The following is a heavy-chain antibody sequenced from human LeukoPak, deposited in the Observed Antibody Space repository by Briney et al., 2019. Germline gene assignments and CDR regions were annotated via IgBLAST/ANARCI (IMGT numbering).Heavy chain of an antibody. D-gene: IGHD7-27*01. CDR3: ARERSGLTGDNYFDY. J-gene: IGHJ4*02. CDR1: GYTFTGYY. CDR2: INPNSGGT. V-gene: IGHV1-2*02. Sequence: GASVKVSCKASGYTFTGYYMHWVRQAPGQGLEWMGWINPNSGGTNYAQKFQGRVTMTRDTSISTAYMELSRLRSDDTAVYYCARERSGLTGDNYFDYWGQGTLVTVSS.